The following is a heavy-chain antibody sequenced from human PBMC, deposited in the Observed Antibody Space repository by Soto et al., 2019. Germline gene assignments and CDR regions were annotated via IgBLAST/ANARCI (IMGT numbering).Heavy chain of an antibody. V-gene: IGHV5-51*01. CDR2: IYPGDSDT. CDR3: ARRGRADCTSTNCYTFYFHGMDV. Sequence: PGESLKISCKGSGYSFTGYWIGWVRQMPGKGLEWMGIIYPGDSDTRYSPSFQGQVTISADKSISTAFLQWSTLKASDTAMYYCARRGRADCTSTNCYTFYFHGMDVWGQGTTVTVSS. D-gene: IGHD2-2*02. J-gene: IGHJ6*02. CDR1: GYSFTGYW.